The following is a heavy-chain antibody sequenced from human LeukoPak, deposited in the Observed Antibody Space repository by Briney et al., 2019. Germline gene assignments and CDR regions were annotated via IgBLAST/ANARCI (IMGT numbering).Heavy chain of an antibody. CDR1: GYTFTDYY. V-gene: IGHV1-2*02. D-gene: IGHD2-2*01. CDR3: ARRQIDCSTTSCYVDY. J-gene: IGHJ4*02. Sequence: ASVKVSCKASGYTFTDYYIHWIRQAPGQGLEWMGWINPNRGGTGYAQNFQGRVTMTRDTPITTAYMELSRLRSDDTAVYYCARRQIDCSTTSCYVDYWGQGTLVTVSS. CDR2: INPNRGGT.